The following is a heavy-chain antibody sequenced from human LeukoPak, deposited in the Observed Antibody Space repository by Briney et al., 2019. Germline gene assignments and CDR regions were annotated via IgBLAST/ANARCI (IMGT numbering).Heavy chain of an antibody. CDR3: ARGTRRRYSTQNDAFDI. CDR1: GGSFSGYY. D-gene: IGHD5-18*01. J-gene: IGHJ3*02. CDR2: INHSGST. V-gene: IGHV4-34*01. Sequence: SETLSLTCAVYGGSFSGYYWSWIRQPPGKGLEWIGEINHSGSTNYNPSLKSRVTISVDTSKNQFSLKLSSVTAADTAGYYCARGTRRRYSTQNDAFDIWGQGTMVTVSS.